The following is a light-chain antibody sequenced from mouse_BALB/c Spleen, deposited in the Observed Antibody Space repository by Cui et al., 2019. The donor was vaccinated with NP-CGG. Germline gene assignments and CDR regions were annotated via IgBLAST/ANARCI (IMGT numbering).Light chain of an antibody. CDR1: TGAVTTSNY. CDR3: ALWYSNHWV. J-gene: IGLJ1*01. Sequence: QAVVTQESALTTSPGETVTLTCRSSTGAVTTSNYANWVQEKPDHLFTGLIGGTNNRAPGVPARFSGSLIGDKAGLTITGAQTEDEAIYFRALWYSNHWVFGGGTKLTVL. V-gene: IGLV1*01. CDR2: GTN.